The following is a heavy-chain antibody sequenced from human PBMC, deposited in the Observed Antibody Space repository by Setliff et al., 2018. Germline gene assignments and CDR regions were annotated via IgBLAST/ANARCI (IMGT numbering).Heavy chain of an antibody. J-gene: IGHJ4*02. CDR3: ARGVYYDILTGHYRRLPPDY. CDR2: ISYDRSNK. D-gene: IGHD3-9*01. CDR1: GFTFSNFA. Sequence: GSLRLSCAASGFTFSNFAMHWLRQAPGKGLEWVAVISYDRSNKNYADSVKGRFTISRDNSKNTLFLQMNSRRAEDTAVYYCARGVYYDILTGHYRRLPPDYWGQGTLVTVSS. V-gene: IGHV3-30-3*01.